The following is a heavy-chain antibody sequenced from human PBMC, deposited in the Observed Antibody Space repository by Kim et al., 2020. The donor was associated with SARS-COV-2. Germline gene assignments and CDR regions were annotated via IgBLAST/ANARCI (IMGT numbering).Heavy chain of an antibody. CDR1: GGSISSSSYY. CDR3: ARGGDIVVV. J-gene: IGHJ4*02. Sequence: SETLSLTCTVSGGSISSSSYYWGWIRQPPGKGLEWIGSIYYSGSTYYNPSLKSRVTISVDTSKNQFSLKLSSVTAADTAVYYCARGGDIVVVWGQGTLVTVSS. V-gene: IGHV4-39*07. D-gene: IGHD2-15*01. CDR2: IYYSGST.